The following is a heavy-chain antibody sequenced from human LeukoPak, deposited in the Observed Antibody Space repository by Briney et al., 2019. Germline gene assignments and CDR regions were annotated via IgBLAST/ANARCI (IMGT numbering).Heavy chain of an antibody. Sequence: SVKVSCKASGGTFSSYAISWVRQAPGQGLEWMGRIIPIFGIANYAQKFQGRVTITADKSTSTAYMELSSLRSEDTAVYYCARAGSGGSCSPNEYYYYGMDVWGQGTTVTVS. J-gene: IGHJ6*02. CDR2: IIPIFGIA. CDR3: ARAGSGGSCSPNEYYYYGMDV. CDR1: GGTFSSYA. D-gene: IGHD2-15*01. V-gene: IGHV1-69*04.